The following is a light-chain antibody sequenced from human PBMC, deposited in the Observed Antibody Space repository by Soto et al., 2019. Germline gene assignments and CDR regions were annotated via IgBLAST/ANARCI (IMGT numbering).Light chain of an antibody. Sequence: DIVMTQSPDSLVLSLGYRSTIDCKSSQSILFTSSNKNYLAWYQQKPGQPPKLLIYWASTRESGVPDRFSGSGSGTDFTLTITSLQAEDVAVYYCQQYFSFPRTFGQGTKVDIK. CDR1: QSILFTSSNKNY. CDR2: WAS. CDR3: QQYFSFPRT. V-gene: IGKV4-1*01. J-gene: IGKJ1*01.